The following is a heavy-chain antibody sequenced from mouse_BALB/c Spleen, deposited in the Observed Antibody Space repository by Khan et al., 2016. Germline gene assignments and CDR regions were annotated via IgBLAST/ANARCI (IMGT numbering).Heavy chain of an antibody. J-gene: IGHJ3*01. CDR3: ASGGGYYRYDVAY. D-gene: IGHD2-14*01. CDR2: ILPGSGST. Sequence: QVQLQQSGAELMKPGASVKISCKATGYTFSSYWIEWVKQRPGHGLEWIGEILPGSGSTNYTEKFKGKATFTADTSSNTAYMQLSSLTSEDSAVYYCASGGGYYRYDVAYWGQGTLVTVSA. CDR1: GYTFSSYW. V-gene: IGHV1-9*01.